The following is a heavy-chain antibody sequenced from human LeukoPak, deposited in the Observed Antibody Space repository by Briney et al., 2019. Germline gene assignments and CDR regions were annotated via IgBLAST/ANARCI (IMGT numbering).Heavy chain of an antibody. CDR3: ARGVYDSSGYHAVEYFQH. CDR1: GGTFSSYA. V-gene: IGHV1-69*05. J-gene: IGHJ1*01. Sequence: SVKVSCKASGGTFSSYAISWVRQAPGQGLEWMGRIIPIFGTANYAQKFQGRVTITTDESTSTAYMELSSLRSEDTAVYYCARGVYDSSGYHAVEYFQHWGQGTLVTVSS. D-gene: IGHD3-22*01. CDR2: IIPIFGTA.